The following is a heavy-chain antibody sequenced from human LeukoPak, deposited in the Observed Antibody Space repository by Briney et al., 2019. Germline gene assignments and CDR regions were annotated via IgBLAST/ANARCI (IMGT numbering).Heavy chain of an antibody. CDR2: INPNSGGT. J-gene: IGHJ6*03. V-gene: IGHV1-2*06. D-gene: IGHD3-3*02. CDR1: GYTFTGYY. Sequence: ASVKVSCKASGYTFTGYYMHWVRLAPGQGLEWMGRINPNSGGTNYAQKFQGRVTMTRDTSINTAYMELSRLRSDDTAVYYCARDLARRYYYYYMDVWGKGTTVTVSS. CDR3: ARDLARRYYYYYMDV.